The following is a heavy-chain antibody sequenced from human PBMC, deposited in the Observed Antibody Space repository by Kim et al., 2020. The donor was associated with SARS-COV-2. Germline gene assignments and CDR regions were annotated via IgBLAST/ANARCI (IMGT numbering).Heavy chain of an antibody. D-gene: IGHD6-19*01. J-gene: IGHJ4*02. CDR1: GGSISSYY. V-gene: IGHV4-59*01. CDR2: IYYSGST. Sequence: SETLSLTCTVSGGSISSYYWSWIRQPPGKGLEWIGYIYYSGSTNYNPSLKSRVTISVDTSKNQFSLKLSSVTAADTAVYYCARVRGQWLAPYYFDYWSQGTLVTVSS. CDR3: ARVRGQWLAPYYFDY.